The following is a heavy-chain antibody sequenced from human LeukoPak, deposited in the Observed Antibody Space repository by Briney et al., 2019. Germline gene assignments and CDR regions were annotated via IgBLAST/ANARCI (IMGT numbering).Heavy chain of an antibody. Sequence: GGSLRLSCAASGFIFSKHGLHWVRQAPGKGLEWVAVLWYDGSNKNYGDSVKGRFTISRDNSKNTLYLQMNSPRAEDTAVYYCARGDMATPGRTSFIDYWGLGTLVTVSS. CDR2: LWYDGSNK. D-gene: IGHD5-24*01. J-gene: IGHJ4*02. CDR3: ARGDMATPGRTSFIDY. V-gene: IGHV3-33*01. CDR1: GFIFSKHG.